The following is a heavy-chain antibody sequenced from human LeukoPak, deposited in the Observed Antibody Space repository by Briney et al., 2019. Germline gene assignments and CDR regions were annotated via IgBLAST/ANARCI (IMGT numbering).Heavy chain of an antibody. CDR1: GFTFSSYA. D-gene: IGHD3-3*01. Sequence: GRSLRLSCAASGFTFSSYAMNWVRQAPGKGLEWVSAISGSGGSTYYADSVKGRFTISRDNSKNTLYLQMNSLRAEDTAVYYCAKGMAIFGVVIRYDYWGQGTLVTVSS. CDR2: ISGSGGST. CDR3: AKGMAIFGVVIRYDY. J-gene: IGHJ4*02. V-gene: IGHV3-23*01.